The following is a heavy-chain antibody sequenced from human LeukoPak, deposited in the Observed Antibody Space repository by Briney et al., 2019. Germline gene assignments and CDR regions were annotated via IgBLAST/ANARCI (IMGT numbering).Heavy chain of an antibody. CDR3: ARGKTTATPGNLDY. D-gene: IGHD4-17*01. Sequence: PGGSLRLSCVASGFTFSSYWMSWVRQAPGKGLEWVANIKQDGIEKNYVDSVKGRFTISRDNAKNSLYLQMNNLRAEDTAAYYCARGKTTATPGNLDYWGQGTLVTVSS. V-gene: IGHV3-7*01. CDR2: IKQDGIEK. J-gene: IGHJ4*02. CDR1: GFTFSSYW.